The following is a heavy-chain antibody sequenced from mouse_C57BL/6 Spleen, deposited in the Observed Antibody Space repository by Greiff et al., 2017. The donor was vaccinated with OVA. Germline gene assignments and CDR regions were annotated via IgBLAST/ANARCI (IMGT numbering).Heavy chain of an antibody. CDR2: INPSSGYT. J-gene: IGHJ2*01. D-gene: IGHD1-1*01. Sequence: VQLQQSGAELARPGASVKMSCKASGYTFTSYTMHWVKQRPGQGLAWIGYINPSSGYTKYNQKFKDKATLTGDKSSSTAYMQLSSLTAEDSAVYYCSRPGRNYFDYWGQGTTLTVSS. V-gene: IGHV1-4*01. CDR1: GYTFTSYT. CDR3: SRPGRNYFDY.